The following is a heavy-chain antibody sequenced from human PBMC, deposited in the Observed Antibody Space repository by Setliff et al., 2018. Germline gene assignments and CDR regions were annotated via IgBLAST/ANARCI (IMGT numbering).Heavy chain of an antibody. D-gene: IGHD2-2*01. J-gene: IGHJ4*02. Sequence: ASVKVSCKASGYMFKSHGINWMRQAPGQGFEWMGWISGYNGNSYYAPSLQGRVTLSTDTSTSTAFMQMRSLRSDDTAVYYCRRLVRFCTSVSCQRLSGGDFWGQGTLVTVSS. CDR1: GYMFKSHG. CDR2: ISGYNGNS. V-gene: IGHV1-18*04. CDR3: RRLVRFCTSVSCQRLSGGDF.